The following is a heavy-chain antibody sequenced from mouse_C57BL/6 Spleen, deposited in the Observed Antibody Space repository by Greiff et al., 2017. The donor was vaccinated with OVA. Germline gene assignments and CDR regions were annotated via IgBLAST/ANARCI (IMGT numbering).Heavy chain of an antibody. D-gene: IGHD2-4*01. J-gene: IGHJ3*01. Sequence: EVQLQQSGPELVKPGASVKISCKASGYSFTGYYMNWVKQSPEKSLEWIGEINPSTGGTTYNQKFKAKATLTVDKSSSTAYMQLKSLTSEDSAVYYCARGYYDSFGFAYWGQGTLVTVSA. CDR1: GYSFTGYY. V-gene: IGHV1-42*01. CDR3: ARGYYDSFGFAY. CDR2: INPSTGGT.